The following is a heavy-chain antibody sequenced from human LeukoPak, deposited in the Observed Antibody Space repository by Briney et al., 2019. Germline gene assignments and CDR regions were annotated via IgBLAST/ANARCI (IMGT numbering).Heavy chain of an antibody. J-gene: IGHJ4*02. CDR1: GGTFSSYA. CDR3: ASAGRWLQLPFDY. CDR2: IIPIFGTA. Sequence: ASVKVSCKASGGTFSSYAISWVRQAPGQGLEWMGGIIPIFGTANYAQKFQGRVTITADESTSTAYMELSSLRSEDTAVYYCASAGRWLQLPFDYWGQGTLVTVSS. V-gene: IGHV1-69*13. D-gene: IGHD5-24*01.